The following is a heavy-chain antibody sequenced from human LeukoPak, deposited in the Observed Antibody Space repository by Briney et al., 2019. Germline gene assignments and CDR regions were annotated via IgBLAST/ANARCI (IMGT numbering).Heavy chain of an antibody. Sequence: KTGGSLRLSCAASGFTFSSYSMTWVRQAPGKGLEWVSSISSSSSYIYYADSVKGRFTISRDNAKNSLYLQMNSLRAEDTAVYYCARGYCSGGSCYSADLIDYWGQGTLVTVSS. V-gene: IGHV3-21*01. J-gene: IGHJ4*02. D-gene: IGHD2-15*01. CDR1: GFTFSSYS. CDR3: ARGYCSGGSCYSADLIDY. CDR2: ISSSSSYI.